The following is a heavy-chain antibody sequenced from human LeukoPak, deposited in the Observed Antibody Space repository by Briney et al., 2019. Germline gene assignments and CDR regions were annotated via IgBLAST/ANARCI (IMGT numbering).Heavy chain of an antibody. D-gene: IGHD1-7*01. CDR3: ARAGYTGTTNYYYGMDV. J-gene: IGHJ6*02. CDR2: IYYSGST. Sequence: SETLSLTCTVSGGSISSGGYYWSWIRQPPGKGLEWIGDIYYSGSTNYNPSLKSRVTISVDTSKNQFSLKLSSVTAADTAVYYCARAGYTGTTNYYYGMDVWGQGTTVTVSS. V-gene: IGHV4-61*08. CDR1: GGSISSGGYY.